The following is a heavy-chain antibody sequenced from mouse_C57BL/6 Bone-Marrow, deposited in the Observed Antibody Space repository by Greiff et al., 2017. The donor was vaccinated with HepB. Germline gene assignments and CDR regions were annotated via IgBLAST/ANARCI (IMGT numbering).Heavy chain of an antibody. CDR2: IYPGSGNT. CDR1: GYTFTSYW. D-gene: IGHD3-2*02. V-gene: IGHV1-55*01. J-gene: IGHJ2*01. Sequence: VQLQQPGAELVKPGASVKMSCKASGYTFTSYWITWVKQRPGQGLEWIGDIYPGSGNTNYNEKFKSKATLTVDTSSDTAYMQLSSLTSEDSAVYYCARGAQAQATDFDYWGQGTTLTVSS. CDR3: ARGAQAQATDFDY.